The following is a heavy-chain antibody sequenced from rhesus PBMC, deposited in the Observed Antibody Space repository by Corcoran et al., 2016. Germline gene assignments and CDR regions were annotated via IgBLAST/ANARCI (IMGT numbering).Heavy chain of an antibody. V-gene: IGHV4-122*02. D-gene: IGHD6-25*01. Sequence: QVQLQESGPGLVKPSETLSLTCAVSGGSISSGYYYWSWIRQPPGKGLEWIGYITYSGSTSYNPSLKSRVTISRDTSKNQFSLKLSSVTAADTAVYYCARGSSGSWNVLDYWGQGVLVTVSS. CDR1: GGSISSGYYY. CDR2: ITYSGST. CDR3: ARGSSGSWNVLDY. J-gene: IGHJ4*01.